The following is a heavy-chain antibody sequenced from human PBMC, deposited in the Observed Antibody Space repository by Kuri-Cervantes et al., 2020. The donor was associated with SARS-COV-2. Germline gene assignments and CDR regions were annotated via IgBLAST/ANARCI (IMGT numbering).Heavy chain of an antibody. Sequence: SVKVSCKASGYIFTGYCMQWVRQAPGQGLEWMGRIIPILGTANYAQKFQGRVTITADKSTSTAYMELSSLRSEDTAVYYCAPYGGERIAVAGWGQGTLVTVSS. CDR3: APYGGERIAVAG. J-gene: IGHJ4*02. V-gene: IGHV1-69*08. CDR2: IIPILGTA. D-gene: IGHD6-19*01. CDR1: GYIFTGYC.